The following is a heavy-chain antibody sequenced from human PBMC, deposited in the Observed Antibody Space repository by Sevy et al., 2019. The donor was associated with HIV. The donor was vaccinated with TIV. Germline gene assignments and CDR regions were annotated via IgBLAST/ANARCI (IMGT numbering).Heavy chain of an antibody. J-gene: IGHJ4*02. Sequence: GGSLRLSCAASGFTFSDYYMSWIRQAPGKGLEWVSYISSSGSTIYYETSLKGRFTISRDNAKNSLYLQMNSLRAEDTAVYYWARDVAWSRLITMIVGTFDYWGQGTLVTVSS. V-gene: IGHV3-11*01. CDR2: ISSSGSTI. CDR3: ARDVAWSRLITMIVGTFDY. CDR1: GFTFSDYY. D-gene: IGHD3-22*01.